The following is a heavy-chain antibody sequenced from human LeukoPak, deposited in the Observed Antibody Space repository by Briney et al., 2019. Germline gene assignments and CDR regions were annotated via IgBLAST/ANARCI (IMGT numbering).Heavy chain of an antibody. V-gene: IGHV4-59*01. CDR3: VRSKSGTYGWFDP. CDR2: IYSNEAT. D-gene: IGHD4-17*01. J-gene: IGHJ5*02. Sequence: KPSETLSLTCTVSGGSITGYHWSWIRQPPGKGLEWIGYIYSNEATQYKPSLKSRVTISVDTSKNQFSLKVNSVTAADTAVYYCVRSKSGTYGWFDPWGQGTLVTVSS. CDR1: GGSITGYH.